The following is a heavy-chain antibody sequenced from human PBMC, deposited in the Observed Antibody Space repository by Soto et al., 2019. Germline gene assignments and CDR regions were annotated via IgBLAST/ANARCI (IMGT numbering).Heavy chain of an antibody. CDR3: ARDRHILTGYYNDY. Sequence: GASVKVSCKARGYTFTSYAIYWGRQAPGQSLDWMGWINAGNGNTKYTQKFQGRVTITRDTSTSTAYMELRSLRSDDTVVYFCARDRHILTGYYNDYWGQGTLVIVSS. CDR2: INAGNGNT. J-gene: IGHJ4*02. D-gene: IGHD3-9*01. CDR1: GYTFTSYA. V-gene: IGHV1-3*01.